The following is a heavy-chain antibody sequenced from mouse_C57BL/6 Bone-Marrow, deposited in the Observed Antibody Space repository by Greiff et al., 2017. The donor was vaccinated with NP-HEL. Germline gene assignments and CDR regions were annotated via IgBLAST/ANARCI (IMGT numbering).Heavy chain of an antibody. D-gene: IGHD1-1*01. CDR2: IDPSDSYT. CDR3: ATEGIVATFWYFDV. V-gene: IGHV1-50*01. CDR1: GYTFTSYW. J-gene: IGHJ1*03. Sequence: VQLQQPGAELVKPGASVKLSCKASGYTFTSYWMQWVKQRPGQGLEWIGEIDPSDSYTNYNQKFKGKATLTVDTSSSTAYMQLSSLTSEDSAVYYCATEGIVATFWYFDVWGTGTTVTVSS.